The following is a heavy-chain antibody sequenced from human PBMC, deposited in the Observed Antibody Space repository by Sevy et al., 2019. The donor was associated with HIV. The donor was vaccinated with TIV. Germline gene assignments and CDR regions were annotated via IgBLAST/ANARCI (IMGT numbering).Heavy chain of an antibody. J-gene: IGHJ4*02. CDR3: ARGPSLIVAGAAGYLDY. Sequence: GGSLRLSCTASGFTFSNFGIHWVRQAPGKGLQWVALMWYDGNNKYYADSVKGRFTISRDSSKNTVYLQMNNLIAEDTAMYYCARGPSLIVAGAAGYLDYWGQGTLVTVSS. V-gene: IGHV3-33*01. CDR1: GFTFSNFG. CDR2: MWYDGNNK. D-gene: IGHD2-21*01.